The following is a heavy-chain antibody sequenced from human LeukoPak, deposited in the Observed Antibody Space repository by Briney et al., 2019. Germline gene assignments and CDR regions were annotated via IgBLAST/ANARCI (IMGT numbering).Heavy chain of an antibody. CDR3: TRNTIFGVVIEKYYFDY. CDR2: IRSKAYGGTT. Sequence: PGGSLRLSCAASGFTFGDYAMSWVRQAPGKGLEWVGFIRSKAYGGTTEYAASVKGRFTISRDDSKSIAYLQMNSLKTEDTAVYYCTRNTIFGVVIEKYYFDYWGQGTLVTVSS. CDR1: GFTFGDYA. J-gene: IGHJ4*02. V-gene: IGHV3-49*04. D-gene: IGHD3-3*01.